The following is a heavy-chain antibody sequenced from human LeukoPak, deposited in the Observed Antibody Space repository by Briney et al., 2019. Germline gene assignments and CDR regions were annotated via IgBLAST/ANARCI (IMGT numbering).Heavy chain of an antibody. CDR2: IYHTGST. D-gene: IGHD2-2*01. CDR1: GYSIGSGYY. J-gene: IGHJ4*02. V-gene: IGHV4-38-2*01. CDR3: ARQLFTTSRHFDS. Sequence: PSETLSLTXGVSGYSIGSGYYWGWIRQPPGKGLQWIGTIYHTGSTYYKPSLKSRVAISVDTSKNQFSLKLSSVTAADTAVYYCARQLFTTSRHFDSWGQGTLVTVSS.